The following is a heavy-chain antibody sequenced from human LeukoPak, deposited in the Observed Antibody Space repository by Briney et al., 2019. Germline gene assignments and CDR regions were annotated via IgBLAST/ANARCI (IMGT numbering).Heavy chain of an antibody. CDR3: ARDYGYYDILTGYYRPIHAFDI. V-gene: IGHV4-39*07. J-gene: IGHJ3*02. CDR2: IYYSGST. Sequence: SETLSLTCTVSGGSISSSSYYWGWIRQPPGKGLEWIGSIYYSGSTNYNPSLKSRVTISVDTSKNQFSLKLSSVTAADTAVYYCARDYGYYDILTGYYRPIHAFDIWGQGTMVTVSS. D-gene: IGHD3-9*01. CDR1: GGSISSSSYY.